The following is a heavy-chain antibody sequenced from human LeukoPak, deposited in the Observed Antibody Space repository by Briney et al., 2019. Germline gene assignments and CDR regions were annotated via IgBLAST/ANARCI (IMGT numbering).Heavy chain of an antibody. CDR1: GGSISPYF. V-gene: IGHV4-59*01. CDR3: ARDDYRGVTNFDP. CDR2: ISYTGST. D-gene: IGHD3-10*01. Sequence: SETLSLTCTVSGGSISPYFWSWIRQPPGKGLEWIGYISYTGSTNYNPSLKSRVTISVDTSKNQSSLQLTSVTAADTAVYYCARDDYRGVTNFDPWGQGTLVTVSS. J-gene: IGHJ5*02.